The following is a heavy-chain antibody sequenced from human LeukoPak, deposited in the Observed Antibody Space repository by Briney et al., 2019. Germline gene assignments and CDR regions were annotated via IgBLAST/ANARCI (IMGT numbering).Heavy chain of an antibody. CDR2: ISSSSSTI. CDR3: AREYHIGSTWYEAIDY. Sequence: PGGSLRLSCAASGFTFSSHSMNWVRQAPGKGLEWLSYISSSSSTIYYADSVKGRFTISRDNARNSLYLQMNGLRDEDTALYFCAREYHIGSTWYEAIDYWGQGTLVTVSS. J-gene: IGHJ4*02. D-gene: IGHD6-13*01. V-gene: IGHV3-48*02. CDR1: GFTFSSHS.